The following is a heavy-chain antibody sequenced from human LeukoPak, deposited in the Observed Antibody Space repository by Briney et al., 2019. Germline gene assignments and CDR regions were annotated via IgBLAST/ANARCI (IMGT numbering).Heavy chain of an antibody. Sequence: PGGSLRLSCAASGFTFSSYAMSWVRPAPGKGLEWVSAISGSGGSTYYADSVKGRFTSSRDNTTNTLYLQRNSLRAEDTAVYYCAKEDYDSSGYYDYWGQGTLVTVSS. D-gene: IGHD3-22*01. CDR2: ISGSGGST. CDR3: AKEDYDSSGYYDY. CDR1: GFTFSSYA. V-gene: IGHV3-23*01. J-gene: IGHJ4*02.